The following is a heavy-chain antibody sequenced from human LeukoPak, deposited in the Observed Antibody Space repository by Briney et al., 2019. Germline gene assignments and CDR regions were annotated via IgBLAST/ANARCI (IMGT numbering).Heavy chain of an antibody. CDR2: FDPEDGET. V-gene: IGHV1-24*01. CDR1: GYTLTELS. CDR3: ATDGLWFGELGFDP. J-gene: IGHJ5*02. D-gene: IGHD3-10*01. Sequence: ASVKVSCKVSGYTLTELSIHWVRQAPGKGLEWMGGFDPEDGETIYAQKFQGRVTMTEDTSTDTAYMELSSLRSEDTAVYYCATDGLWFGELGFDPWGQGTLVTVSS.